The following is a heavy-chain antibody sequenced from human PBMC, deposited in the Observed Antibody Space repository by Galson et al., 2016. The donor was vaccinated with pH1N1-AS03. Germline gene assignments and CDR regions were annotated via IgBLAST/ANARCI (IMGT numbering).Heavy chain of an antibody. CDR1: VGSFGGYY. V-gene: IGHV3-21*01. CDR2: ISGSGRFI. CDR3: AREVGVTSFDC. D-gene: IGHD1-26*01. Sequence: ETLSLTCAVYVGSFGGYYWNWIRQPPGKGLEWVSSISGSGRFIYYADSVKGRFTISRDNAKKSLYLQMNSLRAEDTAVYYCAREVGVTSFDCWGQGTLVTVSS. J-gene: IGHJ4*02.